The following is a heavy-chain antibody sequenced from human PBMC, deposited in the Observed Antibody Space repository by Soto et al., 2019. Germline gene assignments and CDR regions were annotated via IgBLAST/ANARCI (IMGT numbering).Heavy chain of an antibody. V-gene: IGHV3-7*01. D-gene: IGHD6-25*01. CDR3: ARGLMPGIAADCYYYMDV. CDR1: GFTFSSYW. CDR2: IKQDGSEK. J-gene: IGHJ6*03. Sequence: EVQLVESGGGLVQPGGSLRLSCAASGFTFSSYWMSWVRQAPGKGLEWVANIKQDGSEKYYVDSAKGRFTISRDNAKNSLYLQMNSLRAEDTAVYYCARGLMPGIAADCYYYMDVWGKGTTVTVSS.